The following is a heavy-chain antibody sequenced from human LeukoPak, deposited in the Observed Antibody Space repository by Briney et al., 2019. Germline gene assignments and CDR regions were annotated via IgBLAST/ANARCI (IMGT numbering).Heavy chain of an antibody. Sequence: PSETLSLTCTVSGGSISSSSYYWGWIRQPPGKGLEWIGSIYYSGSTYYNPFLKSRVTISVDTSKNQFSLKLSSVTAADTAVYYCARRCGYCSSTSCPVWFDPWGQGTLVTVSS. CDR3: ARRCGYCSSTSCPVWFDP. J-gene: IGHJ5*02. V-gene: IGHV4-39*01. CDR2: IYYSGST. D-gene: IGHD2-2*01. CDR1: GGSISSSSYY.